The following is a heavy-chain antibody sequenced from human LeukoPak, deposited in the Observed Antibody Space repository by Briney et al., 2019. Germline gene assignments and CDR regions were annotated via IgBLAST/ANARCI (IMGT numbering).Heavy chain of an antibody. CDR2: IYYSGSS. D-gene: IGHD3-9*01. CDR1: GGSISSSSYY. V-gene: IGHV4-39*01. CDR3: ARREILTGPLDY. J-gene: IGHJ4*02. Sequence: SETLSLTCTVSGGSISSSSYYWGWIRQPPGKGLEWIGSIYYSGSSYYNPSLKSRVTIFVDTSKNQFSLKLSSVTAADTAVYYCARREILTGPLDYWGQGTLVTVSS.